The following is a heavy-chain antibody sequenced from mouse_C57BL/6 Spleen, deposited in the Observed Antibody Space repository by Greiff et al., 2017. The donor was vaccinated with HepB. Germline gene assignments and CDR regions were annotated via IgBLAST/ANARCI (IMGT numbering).Heavy chain of an antibody. Sequence: VQLQQSGAELVRPGSSVKLSCKASGYTFTSYWMHWVKQRPIQGLEWIGNIDPSDSETHYNQKFKDKATLTVDKSSSTAYMQLSSLTSEDSAVYYCARDTTVVAHYAMDYWGQGTSVTVSS. J-gene: IGHJ4*01. CDR2: IDPSDSET. V-gene: IGHV1-52*01. D-gene: IGHD1-1*01. CDR1: GYTFTSYW. CDR3: ARDTTVVAHYAMDY.